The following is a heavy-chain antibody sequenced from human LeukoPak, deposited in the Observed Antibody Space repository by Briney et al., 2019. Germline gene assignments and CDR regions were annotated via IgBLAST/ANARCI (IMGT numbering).Heavy chain of an antibody. Sequence: GGSLRLSCAASGFTFSSYSMNWVRQAPGKGLEWVSSISSSSSYMYYADSVKGRFTISRDNAKNSLYLQMNSLRAEDTAVYYCARSRGRRYFDLWGRGTLVTVSS. V-gene: IGHV3-21*01. CDR3: ARSRGRRYFDL. CDR1: GFTFSSYS. D-gene: IGHD3-10*01. J-gene: IGHJ2*01. CDR2: ISSSSSYM.